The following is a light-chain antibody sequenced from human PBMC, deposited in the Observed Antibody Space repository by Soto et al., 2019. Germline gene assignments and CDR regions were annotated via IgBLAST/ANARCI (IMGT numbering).Light chain of an antibody. CDR3: QQYGISPT. Sequence: DIVLTQSPGTLSLSPGQRATLSCRSSQSVSSNYLAWYKQKPDQAPRLVIYDVSGRATGIPDRFSGSGSGTGFTFIISRLEPEVSAVYYCQQYGISPTFGQGTKVAIK. CDR2: DVS. V-gene: IGKV3-20*01. CDR1: QSVSSNY. J-gene: IGKJ1*01.